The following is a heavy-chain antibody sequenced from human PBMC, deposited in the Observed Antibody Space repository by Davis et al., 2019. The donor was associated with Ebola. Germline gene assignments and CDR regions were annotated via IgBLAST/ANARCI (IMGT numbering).Heavy chain of an antibody. Sequence: PSETLSLTCTVSGGSISSYYWSWIRQPPGKGLEWIGEINHSGSTNYNPSLKSRVTISVDTSKNQFSLKLSSVTAADTAVYYCARVPTGTTISRRNYFDYWGQGTLVTVSS. CDR2: INHSGST. CDR1: GGSISSYY. CDR3: ARVPTGTTISRRNYFDY. V-gene: IGHV4-34*01. J-gene: IGHJ4*02. D-gene: IGHD1-1*01.